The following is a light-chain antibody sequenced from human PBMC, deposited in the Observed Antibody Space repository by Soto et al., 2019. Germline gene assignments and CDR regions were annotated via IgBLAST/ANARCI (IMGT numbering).Light chain of an antibody. Sequence: DIQMTQSPSSVSASVGDRIIITCRASQSINNWLAWYQRRPGEAPNLLLFAASRLHGDVPSRFSGSGSGPDVTLTINTLQPEDFATYYCHQADSFPLSFGGGTKVEVK. CDR2: AAS. V-gene: IGKV1D-12*01. J-gene: IGKJ4*02. CDR3: HQADSFPLS. CDR1: QSINNW.